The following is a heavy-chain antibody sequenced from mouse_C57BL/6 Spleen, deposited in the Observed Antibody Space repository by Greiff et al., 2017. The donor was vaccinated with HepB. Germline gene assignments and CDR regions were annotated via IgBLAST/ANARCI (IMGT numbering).Heavy chain of an antibody. CDR1: GYTFTSYW. CDR2: IYPGSGST. V-gene: IGHV1-55*01. Sequence: QVQLQQPGAELVKPGASVKMSCKASGYTFTSYWITWVKQRPGQGLEWIGDIYPGSGSTNYNEKFKSKATLTVDTSSSTAYMQLRSLTSEDSAVYYCARDYSNYGGYFDVWGTGTTVTVSS. D-gene: IGHD2-5*01. CDR3: ARDYSNYGGYFDV. J-gene: IGHJ1*03.